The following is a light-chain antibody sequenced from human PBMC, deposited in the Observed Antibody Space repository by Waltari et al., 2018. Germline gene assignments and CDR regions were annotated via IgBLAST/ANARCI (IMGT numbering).Light chain of an antibody. J-gene: IGKJ1*01. V-gene: IGKV1-5*03. CDR3: QQYSSDST. Sequence: DIQMNQSPSTLSASVGDRVTITCRASQSISSWLAWYQQKPGKAPKLLIYKASSLESGVPSRFSGSGSGTEFTLTISSLQPDDFATYYCQQYSSDSTFGQGTKVEIK. CDR1: QSISSW. CDR2: KAS.